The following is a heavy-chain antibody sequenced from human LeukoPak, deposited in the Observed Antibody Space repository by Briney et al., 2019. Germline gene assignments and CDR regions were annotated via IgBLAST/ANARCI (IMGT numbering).Heavy chain of an antibody. CDR3: ARDAGRYYYYMDV. CDR2: IYYSGST. V-gene: IGHV4-59*12. J-gene: IGHJ6*03. CDR1: GGSISSYY. Sequence: SETLSLTCTVSGGSISSYYWSWIRQPPGKGLEWIGYIYYSGSTNYNPSLKSRVAMSVDTSKNQISLKLSSVTAADTAVYYCARDAGRYYYYMDVWGKGTTVTISS.